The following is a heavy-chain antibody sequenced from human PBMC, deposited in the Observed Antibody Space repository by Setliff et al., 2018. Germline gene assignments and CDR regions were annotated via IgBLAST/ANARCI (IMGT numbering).Heavy chain of an antibody. Sequence: SETLSLTCSVSGGSISGSHYSWVWMRQPPGKRLEWIGSTYYNGTAYYNPSLXSRVAXXXXTXXXXXXXXXXXVTAAXTAXYYCVRESRSTWYRRDFWGQGTLVTVSS. J-gene: IGHJ4*02. CDR1: GGSISGSHYS. D-gene: IGHD6-13*01. V-gene: IGHV4-39*01. CDR3: VRESRSTWYRRDF. CDR2: TYYNGTA.